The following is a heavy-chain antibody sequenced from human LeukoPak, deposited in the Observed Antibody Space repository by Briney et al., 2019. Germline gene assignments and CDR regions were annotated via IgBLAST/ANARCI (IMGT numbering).Heavy chain of an antibody. CDR1: GGSISSSSYY. V-gene: IGHV4-39*01. D-gene: IGHD6-19*01. Sequence: SETLSLTCTVSGGSISSSSYYWGWIRQPPGKGLGWIGSIYYSGSTYYNPSLKSRVTISVDTSKNQFSLKLSSVTAADTAVYYCARCSGWDLYYFDYWGQGTLVTVSS. J-gene: IGHJ4*02. CDR2: IYYSGST. CDR3: ARCSGWDLYYFDY.